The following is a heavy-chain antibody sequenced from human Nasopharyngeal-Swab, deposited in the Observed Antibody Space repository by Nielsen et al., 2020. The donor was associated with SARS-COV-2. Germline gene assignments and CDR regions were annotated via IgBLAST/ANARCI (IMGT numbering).Heavy chain of an antibody. CDR1: GYTFTGYY. J-gene: IGHJ6*03. D-gene: IGHD3-10*01. CDR3: ARGLKVRGVFYYYYYMDV. CDR2: INPNSGGT. Sequence: ASVKVSCKASGYTFTGYYMHWVRQAPGQGLEWMGRINPNSGGTNYAQKFQGRVTMTRDTSISTAYMALSSLRSEDTAVYYCARGLKVRGVFYYYYYMDVWGKGTTVTVSS. V-gene: IGHV1-2*06.